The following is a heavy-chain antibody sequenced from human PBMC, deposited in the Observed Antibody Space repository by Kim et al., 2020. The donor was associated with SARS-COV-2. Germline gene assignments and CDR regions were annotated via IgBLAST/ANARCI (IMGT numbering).Heavy chain of an antibody. CDR2: INHSGST. CDR1: GGSFSGYY. V-gene: IGHV4-34*01. CDR3: ARGRGSSGWYGGYYFDY. J-gene: IGHJ4*01. Sequence: SETLSLTCAVYGGSFSGYYWSWIRQPPGKGLEWIGEINHSGSTNYNPSLKSRVTISVDTSKNQFSLKLSSVTAADTAVYYCARGRGSSGWYGGYYFDYWG. D-gene: IGHD6-19*01.